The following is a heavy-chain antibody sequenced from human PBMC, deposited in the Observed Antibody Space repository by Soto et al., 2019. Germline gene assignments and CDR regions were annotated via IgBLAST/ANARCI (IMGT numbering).Heavy chain of an antibody. CDR3: AKGWPGYSSGWFAFDI. CDR1: GFTFSDHG. V-gene: IGHV3-30*18. CDR2: ISYEGSNK. Sequence: QVQLVESGGGVVQPGRSLRLSCAASGFTFSDHGMHWVRQAPGKGLEWVTVISYEGSNKYYADSVKGRFTISRDNSKNTVYLHMNSLRADDTAVYYCAKGWPGYSSGWFAFDIWGQGTIVTVSS. D-gene: IGHD6-13*01. J-gene: IGHJ3*02.